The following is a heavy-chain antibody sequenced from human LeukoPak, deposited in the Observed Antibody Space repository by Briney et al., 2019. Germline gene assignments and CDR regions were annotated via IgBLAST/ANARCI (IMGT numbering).Heavy chain of an antibody. CDR3: ARALGGYNHLDY. D-gene: IGHD5-24*01. Sequence: GRSLRLSCAASGFTFSSYAMHWVRQAPGKGLEWVAVISYDGSNKYYADSVKGRFTISRDNSKNTLYLQTNSLRAEDTAVYYCARALGGYNHLDYWGQGTLVTVSS. V-gene: IGHV3-30-3*01. J-gene: IGHJ4*02. CDR1: GFTFSSYA. CDR2: ISYDGSNK.